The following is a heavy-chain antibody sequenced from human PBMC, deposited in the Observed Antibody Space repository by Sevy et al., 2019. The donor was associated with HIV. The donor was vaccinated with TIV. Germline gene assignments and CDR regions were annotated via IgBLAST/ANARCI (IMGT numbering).Heavy chain of an antibody. CDR3: ARDAYSSSWYASPPGYYMDV. CDR2: IKQDGSEK. V-gene: IGHV3-7*03. J-gene: IGHJ6*03. CDR1: GFTFSSYW. Sequence: GGSLRLSCAASGFTFSSYWMSWVRQAPGKGLEWVANIKQDGSEKYYVDSVKGRFTISRDNAKNSLYLKMNSLRAEDTAVYYCARDAYSSSWYASPPGYYMDVWGKGTTVTVSS. D-gene: IGHD6-13*01.